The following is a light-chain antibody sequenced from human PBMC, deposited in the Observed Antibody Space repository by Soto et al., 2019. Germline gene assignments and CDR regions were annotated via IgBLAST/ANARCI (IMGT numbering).Light chain of an antibody. V-gene: IGKV3-15*01. CDR3: QQRSNWPPLT. CDR2: ATS. CDR1: QSINGN. J-gene: IGKJ4*01. Sequence: EIVMTQSPATLSVSPVERATLSCMASQSINGNLAWYQRKPGQAPRLLMYATSVRATGIPARFSGSGSGTEYTLTISSLEPEDFAVYYCQQRSNWPPLTFGGGTKVDIK.